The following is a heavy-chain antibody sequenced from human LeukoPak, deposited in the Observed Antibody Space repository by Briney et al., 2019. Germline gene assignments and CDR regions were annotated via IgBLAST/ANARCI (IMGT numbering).Heavy chain of an antibody. V-gene: IGHV1-46*01. CDR3: ARAGKTVTTRPDY. CDR1: GGTFSSYA. Sequence: ASVKVSCKASGGTFSSYAISWVRQAPGQGLEWMGIINPSGGSTSYAQKFQGRVTMTRDTSTSTVYMELSSLKSEDTAVYYCARAGKTVTTRPDYWGQGTLVTVSS. D-gene: IGHD4-17*01. J-gene: IGHJ4*02. CDR2: INPSGGST.